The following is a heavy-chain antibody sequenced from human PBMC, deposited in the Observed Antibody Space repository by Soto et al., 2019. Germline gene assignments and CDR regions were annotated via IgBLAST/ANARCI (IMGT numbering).Heavy chain of an antibody. J-gene: IGHJ5*02. V-gene: IGHV1-69*01. CDR1: GGTFSSYA. Sequence: QVQLVQSGAEVKKPGSSVKVSCKASGGTFSSYAISWVRQAPGQGLEWMVGIIPIFGTANYAQKCQGRFTITEVESKSTAYMELIRGRSQDTAVYYCEREEGVRNCILEENYWLDPWGQGSLVTVSS. D-gene: IGHD1-7*01. CDR2: IIPIFGTA. CDR3: EREEGVRNCILEENYWLDP.